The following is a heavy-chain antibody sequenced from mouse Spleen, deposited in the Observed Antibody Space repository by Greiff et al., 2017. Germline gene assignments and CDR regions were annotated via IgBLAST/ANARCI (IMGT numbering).Heavy chain of an antibody. CDR1: GYTFTDYY. V-gene: IGHV1-76*01. CDR2: IYPGSGNT. Sequence: VQLVESGAELVRPGASVKLSCKASGYTFTDYYINWVKQRPGQGLEWIARIYPGSGNTYYNEKFKGKATLTAEKSSSTAYMQLSSLTSEDSAVYFCARNGYGNYDYAMDYWGQGTSVTVSS. D-gene: IGHD2-10*02. J-gene: IGHJ4*01. CDR3: ARNGYGNYDYAMDY.